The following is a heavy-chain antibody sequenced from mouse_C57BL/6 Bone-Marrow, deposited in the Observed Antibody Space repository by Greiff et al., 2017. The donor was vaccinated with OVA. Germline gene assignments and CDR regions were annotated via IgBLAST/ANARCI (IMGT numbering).Heavy chain of an antibody. CDR1: GFTFSDYG. V-gene: IGHV5-17*01. CDR2: ISSGSSTI. CDR3: ARGDGYYPAWFAY. J-gene: IGHJ3*01. D-gene: IGHD2-3*01. Sequence: EVQRVESGGGLVKPGGSLKLSCAASGFTFSDYGMHWVRQAPEKGLEWVAYISSGSSTIYYADTVKGRFTISRDNAKNTLFLQMTSLRSEDTAMYYCARGDGYYPAWFAYWGQGTLVTVSA.